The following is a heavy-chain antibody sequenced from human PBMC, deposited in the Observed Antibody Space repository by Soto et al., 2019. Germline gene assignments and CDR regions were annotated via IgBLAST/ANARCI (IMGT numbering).Heavy chain of an antibody. D-gene: IGHD2-15*01. Sequence: SXTLSLTCTVSGGSMSSSSYYWCWIRQPPGKGLEWIGSIYYSGSTYYNPSLKSRVTISVDTSKNQFSLKLSSVTAADTAVYYCARHTPAISISDHWGQGTLVTVSS. V-gene: IGHV4-39*01. CDR1: GGSMSSSSYY. CDR3: ARHTPAISISDH. J-gene: IGHJ4*02. CDR2: IYYSGST.